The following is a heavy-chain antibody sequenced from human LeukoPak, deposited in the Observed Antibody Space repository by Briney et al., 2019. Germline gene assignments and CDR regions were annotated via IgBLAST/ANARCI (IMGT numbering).Heavy chain of an antibody. Sequence: GASVKVSCKASGYTFSTYGISWVRQAPGQGLEWMGWISAYKGNTYYAQKLQGRVTMTTDTSTSTAYMELRSLRSDDTAVYYCARDTPFCSGGSCYVDYWGQGTLVTVSS. CDR2: ISAYKGNT. V-gene: IGHV1-18*01. CDR3: ARDTPFCSGGSCYVDY. D-gene: IGHD2-15*01. CDR1: GYTFSTYG. J-gene: IGHJ4*02.